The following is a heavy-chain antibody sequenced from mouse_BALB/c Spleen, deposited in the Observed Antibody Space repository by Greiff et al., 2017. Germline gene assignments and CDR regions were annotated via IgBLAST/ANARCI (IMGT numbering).Heavy chain of an antibody. CDR3: ARGDGYAMDY. V-gene: IGHV1-77*01. D-gene: IGHD3-3*01. J-gene: IGHJ4*01. CDR2: IYPGSGST. CDR1: GYTFTDYV. Sequence: QVQLKQSGPELVKPGASVKMSCKASGYTFTDYVISWVKQRTGQGLEWIGEIYPGSGSTYYNEKFKGKATLTADKSSNTAYMQLSSLTSEDSAVYFCARGDGYAMDYWGQGTSVTVSS.